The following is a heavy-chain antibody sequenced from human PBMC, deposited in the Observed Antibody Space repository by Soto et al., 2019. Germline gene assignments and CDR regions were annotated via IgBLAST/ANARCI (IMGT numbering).Heavy chain of an antibody. CDR2: IWYDGSNK. V-gene: IGHV3-33*01. CDR1: GFTFSSYG. Sequence: QVQLVESGGGVVQPGRSLRLSCAASGFTFSSYGMHWVRQAPGKGLEWVAVIWYDGSNKYYADSVKGRFTISRDNSKNTLYLQRNSLRAEDTAVYYCARDSGYSGSYYDSWGQGTLVTVSS. D-gene: IGHD1-26*01. J-gene: IGHJ4*02. CDR3: ARDSGYSGSYYDS.